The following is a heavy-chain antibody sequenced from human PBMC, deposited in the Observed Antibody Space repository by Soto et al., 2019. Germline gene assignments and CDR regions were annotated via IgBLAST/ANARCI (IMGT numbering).Heavy chain of an antibody. CDR3: ARDTGYDHDAFDI. Sequence: QVQLVQSGAEVKKPGASVKLSCKASGYTFITSYYTHWVLQAPGQGLEWMGIINPTGTMTKYSERFQGRLTMTRDTSTSTDYMELSTLTSEDTAVYFCARDTGYDHDAFDIWGQGTMVTVSS. D-gene: IGHD5-12*01. V-gene: IGHV1-46*01. CDR1: GYTFITSYY. J-gene: IGHJ3*02. CDR2: INPTGTMT.